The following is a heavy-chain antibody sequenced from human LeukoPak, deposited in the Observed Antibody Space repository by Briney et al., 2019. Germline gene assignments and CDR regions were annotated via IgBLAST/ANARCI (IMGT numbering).Heavy chain of an antibody. CDR2: ISHSGST. Sequence: SETLSLTCTVSGYSISSGYYWGWIRQPPGKGLEWIGSISHSGSTYYNPSLKSRVTISVDTSKNQFSLKLSSVTAADTAVYYCARDLDGDRFDYWGQGTLITVSS. J-gene: IGHJ4*02. D-gene: IGHD4-17*01. CDR3: ARDLDGDRFDY. V-gene: IGHV4-38-2*02. CDR1: GYSISSGYY.